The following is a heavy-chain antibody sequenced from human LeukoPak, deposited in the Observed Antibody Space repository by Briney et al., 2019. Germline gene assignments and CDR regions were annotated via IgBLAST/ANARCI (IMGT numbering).Heavy chain of an antibody. J-gene: IGHJ4*02. CDR2: INKDGSEQ. CDR1: GFTFSSHW. CDR3: TGVGATGSWYWFF. V-gene: IGHV3-7*01. Sequence: GGSLRLSCAASGFTFSSHWMSWVRQAPGKGPEWVANINKDGSEQYYVDSVKGRFTISRDNAKNSLSLQVSSLRAEETAVYYGTGVGATGSWYWFFWGQGTLVTVSS. D-gene: IGHD6-13*01.